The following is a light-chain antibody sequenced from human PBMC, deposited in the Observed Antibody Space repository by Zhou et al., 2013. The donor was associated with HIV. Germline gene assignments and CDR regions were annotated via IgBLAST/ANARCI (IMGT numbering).Light chain of an antibody. Sequence: DIVMTQSPLSLPVTPGEPASISCRSSQSLLHSSGHTCLHWYLQKPGQSPQLLIYLGSNRASGVPDRFSGSGSGTDFTLKISRVEAEDVGVYYCMQALLTPWTFGQGTKVEVK. V-gene: IGKV2-28*01. CDR3: MQALLTPWT. CDR2: LGS. J-gene: IGKJ1*01. CDR1: QSLLHSSGHTC.